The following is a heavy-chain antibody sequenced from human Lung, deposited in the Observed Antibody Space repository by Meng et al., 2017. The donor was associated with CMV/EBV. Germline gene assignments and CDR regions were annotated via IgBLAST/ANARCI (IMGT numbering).Heavy chain of an antibody. CDR1: GFTFSSYG. CDR2: IWYDGSDK. D-gene: IGHD3-10*01. V-gene: IGHV3-33*06. CDR3: AKGDYYGSGRAIDY. J-gene: IGHJ4*02. Sequence: GGSLRLXXAASGFTFSSYGMHWVRQAPGKGLEWVAVIWYDGSDKYYADSVKGRFTISRDNSKNTLYLQMNSLRAEDTAVYYCAKGDYYGSGRAIDYWGQGTLVTVS.